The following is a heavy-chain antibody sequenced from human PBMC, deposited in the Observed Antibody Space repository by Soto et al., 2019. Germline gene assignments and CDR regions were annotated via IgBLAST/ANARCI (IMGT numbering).Heavy chain of an antibody. CDR1: GCNFNTYW. CDR2: IKPDGSEK. Sequence: GGSLRLSRAAAGCNFNTYWMTWVRQAPGKGLEWVANIKPDGSEKWYVDSVKGRFTISRDNAKNSLYLQMNSLRVEDTAVYYCARGDYYDSSGPFSDAFDIWGQGTMVTVSS. D-gene: IGHD3-22*01. CDR3: ARGDYYDSSGPFSDAFDI. V-gene: IGHV3-7*04. J-gene: IGHJ3*02.